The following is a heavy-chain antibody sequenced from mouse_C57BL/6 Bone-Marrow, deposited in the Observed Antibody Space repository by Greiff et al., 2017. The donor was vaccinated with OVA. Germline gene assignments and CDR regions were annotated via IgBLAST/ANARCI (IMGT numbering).Heavy chain of an antibody. D-gene: IGHD3-2*02. V-gene: IGHV1-69*01. Sequence: VQLQQPGAELVMPGASVKLSCKASGYTFTSYWMHWVKQRPGQGLEWIGEIDPSDSYTNYNQKFKGKSTLTVDKSSSTAYMQLSSLTSEDSAVYYCARHEDQVFDYWGQGTTLTVSS. J-gene: IGHJ2*01. CDR3: ARHEDQVFDY. CDR1: GYTFTSYW. CDR2: IDPSDSYT.